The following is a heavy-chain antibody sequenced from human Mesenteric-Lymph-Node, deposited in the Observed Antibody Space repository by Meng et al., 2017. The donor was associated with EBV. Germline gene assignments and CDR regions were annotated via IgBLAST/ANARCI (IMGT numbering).Heavy chain of an antibody. CDR2: TYYRSKWYN. Sequence: QVQLQQSGPGLVKPSQTLPPTCAIPRDSVSSNSAAWNWISQSPSRGLEWLGRTYYRSKWYNDYAVSVKSRITINPDTSKNQFSLQLNSVTPEDTAVYYCASSRPLAGNWNYHYWGQGTLVTVSS. V-gene: IGHV6-1*01. CDR3: ASSRPLAGNWNYHY. CDR1: RDSVSSNSAA. J-gene: IGHJ4*02. D-gene: IGHD1-7*01.